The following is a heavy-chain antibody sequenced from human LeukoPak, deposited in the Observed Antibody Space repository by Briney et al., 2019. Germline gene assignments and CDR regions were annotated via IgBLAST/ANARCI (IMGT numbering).Heavy chain of an antibody. D-gene: IGHD2-2*01. CDR2: IYYSGST. J-gene: IGHJ5*02. CDR3: ARSVEYCSSTSCQGDENWFDP. Sequence: SETLSLTCTVSGGSISSYYWSWIRQPPGKGLEWIGYIYYSGSTNYNPSLKSRVTISVDTSKNQFSLKLSSVTAADTAVYYCARSVEYCSSTSCQGDENWFDPWGQGTLVTVSS. V-gene: IGHV4-59*01. CDR1: GGSISSYY.